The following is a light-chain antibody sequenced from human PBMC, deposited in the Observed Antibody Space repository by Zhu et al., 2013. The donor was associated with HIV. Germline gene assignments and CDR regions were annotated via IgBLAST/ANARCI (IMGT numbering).Light chain of an antibody. V-gene: IGKV3-11*01. CDR1: QSISRY. CDR3: QQLNS. J-gene: IGKJ2*03. Sequence: EIMLTQSPATLSLSPGERATLSCRASQSISRYLGWYQQKPGQAPRLLIYDASNRATGIPARFSGSGSGTDFTLTISSLEPEDFAVYYCQQLNSFGQGTKLEIK. CDR2: DAS.